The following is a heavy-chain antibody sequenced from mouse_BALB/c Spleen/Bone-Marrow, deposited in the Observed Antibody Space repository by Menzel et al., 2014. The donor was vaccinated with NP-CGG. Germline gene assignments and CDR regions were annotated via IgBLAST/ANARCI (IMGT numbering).Heavy chain of an antibody. CDR1: GYSITSDYA. CDR3: ARRGTTAYYFDY. Sequence: EVKLMESGPGLVKPSQSLSLPCTVTGYSITSDYAWNWIRQFPGNKLEWMGYISYSGSTSYNPSLKSRISITRDTSKNQFFLQLNAVTTEDTATYYCARRGTTAYYFDYWGQGTTLTVSS. D-gene: IGHD1-1*01. V-gene: IGHV3-2*02. J-gene: IGHJ2*01. CDR2: ISYSGST.